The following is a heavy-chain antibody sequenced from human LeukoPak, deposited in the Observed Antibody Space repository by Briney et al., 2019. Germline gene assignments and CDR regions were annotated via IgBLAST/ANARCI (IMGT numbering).Heavy chain of an antibody. Sequence: SETLSLTCIVSGGSLTSYYWSWIRPPPGKGLEWIGYTFTIGSTNSNPSLKRRATIAVVTSKSQFSLKMPSVTVADMAVYYCARQGCGGRAFDIWGQGTMVTVSS. D-gene: IGHD1-26*01. J-gene: IGHJ3*02. CDR2: TFTIGST. CDR3: ARQGCGGRAFDI. CDR1: GGSLTSYY. V-gene: IGHV4-4*09.